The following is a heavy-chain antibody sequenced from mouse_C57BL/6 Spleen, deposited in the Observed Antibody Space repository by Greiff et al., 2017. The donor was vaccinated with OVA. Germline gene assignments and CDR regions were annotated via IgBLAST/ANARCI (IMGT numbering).Heavy chain of an antibody. Sequence: QVQLKQSGAELVRPGASVTLSCKASGYTFTDYEMHWVKQTPVHGLEWIGAIDPETGGTAYNQKFKGKAILTADKSSSTAYMELRSLTSEDSAVYYCTRSLHYYGSSYGYFDYWGQGTTLTVSS. V-gene: IGHV1-15*01. D-gene: IGHD1-1*01. CDR2: IDPETGGT. CDR1: GYTFTDYE. CDR3: TRSLHYYGSSYGYFDY. J-gene: IGHJ2*01.